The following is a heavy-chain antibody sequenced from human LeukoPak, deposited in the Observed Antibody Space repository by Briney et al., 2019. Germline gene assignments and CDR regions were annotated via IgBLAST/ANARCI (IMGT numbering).Heavy chain of an antibody. CDR2: IYAGGKT. CDR3: AGGVSGFWLSFDF. Sequence: KPSETLSLTCTVSGGSISTYYWTWIRQAPGKGLEWIGYIYAGGKTRSSPSLESRVSISVDTSKNQFSLKLTSVTAADTAAYYCAGGVSGFWLSFDFWGQGALVSVSS. CDR1: GGSISTYY. D-gene: IGHD5/OR15-5a*01. V-gene: IGHV4-4*09. J-gene: IGHJ4*02.